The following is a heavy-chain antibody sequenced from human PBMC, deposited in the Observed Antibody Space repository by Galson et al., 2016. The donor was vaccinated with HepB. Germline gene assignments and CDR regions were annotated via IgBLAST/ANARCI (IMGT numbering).Heavy chain of an antibody. CDR2: IYYTGTA. CDR1: GGSINSADYF. V-gene: IGHV4-31*03. CDR3: AREAAGQQMVIEN. D-gene: IGHD6-13*01. J-gene: IGHJ4*02. Sequence: TLSLTCTVSGGSINSADYFWSWIRQLPGKGLEWVGYIYYTGTAYYNPSLKSRITILVDTSKNQFSLKLSSVTAADTAVYFCAREAAGQQMVIENWGQVTLVTVSS.